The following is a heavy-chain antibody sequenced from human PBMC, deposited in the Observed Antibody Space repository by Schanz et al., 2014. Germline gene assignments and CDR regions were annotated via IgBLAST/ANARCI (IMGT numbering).Heavy chain of an antibody. D-gene: IGHD2-21*02. J-gene: IGHJ3*01. Sequence: EVQLVESGGGLAQPGGSLRLSCAASGITFSGYSMNWVRQAPGKGLEWVSYISGSSSTKYYADSVKGRFTISRDNGKNSLVLQINSVRAGDAAVYFGARVYKSDLSSPRHDAFDVWGQGTVVTVPS. CDR2: ISGSSSTK. V-gene: IGHV3-48*01. CDR3: ARVYKSDLSSPRHDAFDV. CDR1: GITFSGYS.